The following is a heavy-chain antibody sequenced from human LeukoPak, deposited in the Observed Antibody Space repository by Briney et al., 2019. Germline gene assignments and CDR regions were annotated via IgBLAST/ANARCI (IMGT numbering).Heavy chain of an antibody. CDR1: GASISSHY. CDR2: IYSSGST. J-gene: IGHJ4*02. CDR3: ASSTTLQQVDY. V-gene: IGHV4-59*11. D-gene: IGHD5/OR15-5a*01. Sequence: SETLSLTCTVSGASISSHYCNWIRQSPGTGLEWIGYIYSSGSTQYSPSVKSRVTISMNTYKNQFSLRLTSVTAAETDVYYCASSTTLQQVDYWGQGTQVTVSS.